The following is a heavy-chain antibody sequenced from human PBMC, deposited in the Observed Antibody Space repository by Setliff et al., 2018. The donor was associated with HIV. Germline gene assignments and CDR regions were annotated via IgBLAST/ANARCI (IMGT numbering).Heavy chain of an antibody. Sequence: GGSLRLSCAASGFTFSSYAMSWVRQAPGKGLEWVSAISGSGGSTYHADSVRGRFTMSRDNSKNTLYLQMNSLRAEDTAVYHCARPNYYDSSGSFDYWGQGTLVTVSS. V-gene: IGHV3-23*01. D-gene: IGHD3-22*01. CDR1: GFTFSSYA. CDR3: ARPNYYDSSGSFDY. J-gene: IGHJ4*02. CDR2: ISGSGGST.